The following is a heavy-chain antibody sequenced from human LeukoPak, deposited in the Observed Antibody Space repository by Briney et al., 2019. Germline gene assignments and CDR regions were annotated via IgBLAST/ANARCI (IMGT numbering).Heavy chain of an antibody. Sequence: GGSLRLSCAASGFTFSSYWMSWVRQAPGKGLEWVSSITSSSSYIYYADSVKGRFTISRDNAKNSLYLQMDSLRVEDTAVYYCARDPYSGNYGAYYYYYMDVWGKGTTVTISS. CDR3: ARDPYSGNYGAYYYYYMDV. CDR1: GFTFSSYW. CDR2: ITSSSSYI. J-gene: IGHJ6*03. D-gene: IGHD1-26*01. V-gene: IGHV3-21*06.